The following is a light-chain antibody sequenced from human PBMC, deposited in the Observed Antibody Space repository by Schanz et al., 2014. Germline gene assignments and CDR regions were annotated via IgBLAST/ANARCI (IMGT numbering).Light chain of an antibody. Sequence: EIVLTQSPLSLPVTPGEPASISCRSSQSLLQSNGHNYLDWYQQKPGQAPRLLIYGASTRATGIPARFSGSGSGTEFTLTISSLQSEDFAVYYCQQYNNWPPLTFGGGTKVEIK. J-gene: IGKJ4*01. CDR3: QQYNNWPPLT. V-gene: IGKV3-15*01. CDR2: GAS. CDR1: QSLLQSNGHNY.